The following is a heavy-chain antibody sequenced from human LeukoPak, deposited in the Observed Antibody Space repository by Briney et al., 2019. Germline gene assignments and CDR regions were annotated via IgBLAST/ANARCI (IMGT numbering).Heavy chain of an antibody. J-gene: IGHJ6*02. CDR2: INHSGST. D-gene: IGHD6-13*01. V-gene: IGHV4-39*07. Sequence: SETLSFTCTVSGGSISSGGYYWSWIRQPPGRGLEWIGEINHSGSTNYNPSLKSRVTISVDTSKNQFSLKLSSVTAADTAVYYCARGQQQLALTVYYYGMDVWGQGTTVTVSS. CDR1: GGSISSGGYY. CDR3: ARGQQQLALTVYYYGMDV.